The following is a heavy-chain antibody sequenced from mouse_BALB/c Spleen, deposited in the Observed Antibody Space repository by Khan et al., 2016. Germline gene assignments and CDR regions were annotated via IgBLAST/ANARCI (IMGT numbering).Heavy chain of an antibody. D-gene: IGHD2-2*01. J-gene: IGHJ4*01. CDR2: ISYSGST. CDR1: GYSITSDYA. CDR3: ARGGYPYAMDY. V-gene: IGHV3-2*02. Sequence: EVQLQESGPGLVKPSQSLSLTCTVTGYSITSDYAWNWIRQFPGNKLEWMGYISYSGSTSYNPSLKSRISITRATSKHQFFLQLNSVTTEDTATYYCARGGYPYAMDYWGQGTSVTVSS.